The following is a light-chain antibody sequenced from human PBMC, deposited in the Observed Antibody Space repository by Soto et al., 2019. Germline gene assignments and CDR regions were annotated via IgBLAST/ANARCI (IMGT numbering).Light chain of an antibody. CDR2: DSN. CDR1: SSNIGNNY. CDR3: GAWDSSLSGVM. J-gene: IGLJ3*02. Sequence: QSVLTQPPSVSAAPGQKVTISCSGSSSNIGNNYVSWYQQLPGTAPKLLIYDSNKRPSGIPDRFSGSKSGTSATLGITGLQLGDEADYYCGAWDSSLSGVMFGGGTKLTVL. V-gene: IGLV1-51*01.